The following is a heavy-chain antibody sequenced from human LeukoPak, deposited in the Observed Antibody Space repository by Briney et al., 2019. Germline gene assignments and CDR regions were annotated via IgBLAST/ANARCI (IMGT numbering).Heavy chain of an antibody. Sequence: PGGSLRLSCAASGFTFSNYGMHWLRQAPGKGLEWVAVIWYDGSKTNYADSVKGRFTISRDNSKNTLYLQMNSLRAEDTAVYYCAQDGSGPYSSLFDPWGQGTLVIVSS. CDR3: AQDGSGPYSSLFDP. D-gene: IGHD6-19*01. CDR2: IWYDGSKT. CDR1: GFTFSNYG. V-gene: IGHV3-33*06. J-gene: IGHJ5*02.